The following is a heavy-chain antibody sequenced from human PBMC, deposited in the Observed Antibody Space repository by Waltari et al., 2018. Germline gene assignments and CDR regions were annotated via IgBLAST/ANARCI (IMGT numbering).Heavy chain of an antibody. V-gene: IGHV4-31*03. Sequence: QVQLQESGPGLLKPSQTLSLSCNVSGYSISSGGFYWGWVRQYPEKGLEWLDYMYYDGSTYYNPSLKSRLHISIDASNNQFSLQLRDVSAADTAVYYCASPSYYHGSGDNSNRGFDPWGQGTLVTVSS. J-gene: IGHJ5*02. CDR2: MYYDGST. CDR1: GYSISSGGFY. D-gene: IGHD3-10*01. CDR3: ASPSYYHGSGDNSNRGFDP.